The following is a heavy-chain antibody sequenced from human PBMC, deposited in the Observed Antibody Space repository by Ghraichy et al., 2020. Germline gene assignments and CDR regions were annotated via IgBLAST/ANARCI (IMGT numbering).Heavy chain of an antibody. J-gene: IGHJ4*02. CDR1: GYTFTGYY. V-gene: IGHV1-2*02. CDR2: INPNSGGT. CDR3: ARFGYYDSSGYPDY. D-gene: IGHD3-22*01. Sequence: ASVKVSCKASGYTFTGYYMHWVRQAPGQGLEWMGWINPNSGGTNYAQKFQGRVTMTRDTSISTAYMELSGLRSDDTAVYYCARFGYYDSSGYPDYWGQGTLVTVSS.